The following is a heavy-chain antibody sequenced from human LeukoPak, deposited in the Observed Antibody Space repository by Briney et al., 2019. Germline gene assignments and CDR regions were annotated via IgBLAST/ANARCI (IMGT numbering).Heavy chain of an antibody. J-gene: IGHJ6*03. D-gene: IGHD2-8*01. V-gene: IGHV1-69*05. CDR1: GGTFISYA. CDR3: AKMEGQRLYDYCMDV. CDR2: IIPIFGTA. Sequence: GSSVKVSFKASGGTFISYAISWVRQAPGQGLEWMGGIIPIFGTANYAQKFQGRVTITTDESTSTAYMELNSLRADDTAVYYCAKMEGQRLYDYCMDVWGRGTTVTVSS.